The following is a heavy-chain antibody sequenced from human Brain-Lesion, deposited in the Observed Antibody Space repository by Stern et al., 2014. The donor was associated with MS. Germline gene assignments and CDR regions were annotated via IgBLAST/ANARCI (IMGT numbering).Heavy chain of an antibody. D-gene: IGHD2-2*01. V-gene: IGHV4-61*02. CDR2: IFNSGST. CDR1: GGSISSGGYY. CDR3: ARGRVVPGFQYYATDV. J-gene: IGHJ6*02. Sequence: QVQLQESGPGLVKPSQTLSLSCTVSGGSISSGGYYWSWIRQPAGKGLEWIGRIFNSGSTSYNPSLKSRATLSIATSKNQFSLRLNPRTAADTAVYYCARGRVVPGFQYYATDVWGQGTTVIVSS.